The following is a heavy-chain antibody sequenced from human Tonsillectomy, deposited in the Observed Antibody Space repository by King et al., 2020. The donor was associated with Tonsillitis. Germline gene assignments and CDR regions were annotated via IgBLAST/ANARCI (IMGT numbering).Heavy chain of an antibody. CDR2: IGGSSSDI. CDR3: ARDRSPKYGDAPFDS. Sequence: QLVQSGGGLVKPGGSLRLSCAASGFTFSSYSMNWVRQAPGKGLEWVSSIGGSSSDIYYADSVKGRFTISRDNAKNSLYLQMNSLRAEDTAVYYCARDRSPKYGDAPFDSWGQGTLVTVSS. J-gene: IGHJ4*02. D-gene: IGHD2-21*02. CDR1: GFTFSSYS. V-gene: IGHV3-21*01.